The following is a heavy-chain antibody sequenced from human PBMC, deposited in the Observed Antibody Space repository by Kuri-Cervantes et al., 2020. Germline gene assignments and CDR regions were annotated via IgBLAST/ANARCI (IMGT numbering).Heavy chain of an antibody. CDR1: GFTFSSYS. D-gene: IGHD3-9*01. J-gene: IGHJ4*02. CDR3: ASGYDILTGYPYFDY. CDR2: SSSSSSYI. Sequence: GESLKISCAASGFTFSSYSMNWVRQAPGKGLEWVSSSSSSSSYIYYADSVKGRFTISRDNAKNSLYLQMNSLRAEDTAVYYCASGYDILTGYPYFDYWGQGTLVTVSS. V-gene: IGHV3-21*01.